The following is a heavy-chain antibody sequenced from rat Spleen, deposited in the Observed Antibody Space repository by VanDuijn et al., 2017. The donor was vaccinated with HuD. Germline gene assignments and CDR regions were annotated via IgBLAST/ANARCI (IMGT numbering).Heavy chain of an antibody. J-gene: IGHJ4*01. Sequence: QVQLKESGPGLVQPSQTLSLTCTVSGFSLTSYNVHWVRQPTGKGLEWMGVIWTGGSTDYNSALKSRLSISRDTTKSQVFLKMNSLQTEDIATYYCAREGYIGTTNVYVMDAWGQGASVTVSS. D-gene: IGHD1-5*01. CDR1: GFSLTSYN. V-gene: IGHV2-30*01. CDR2: IWTGGST. CDR3: AREGYIGTTNVYVMDA.